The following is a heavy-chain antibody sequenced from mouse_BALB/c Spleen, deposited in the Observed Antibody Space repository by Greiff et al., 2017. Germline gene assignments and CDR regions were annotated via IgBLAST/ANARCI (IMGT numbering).Heavy chain of an antibody. D-gene: IGHD2-4*01. CDR3: ARDNDYDAAYFDY. J-gene: IGHJ2*01. CDR1: GFTFSDYY. Sequence: EVQRVESGGGLVKPGGSLKLSCAASGFTFSDYYMYWVRQTPEKRLEWVATISDGGSYTYYPDSVKGRFTISRDNAKNNLYLQMSSLKSEDTAMYYCARDNDYDAAYFDYWGQGTTLTVSS. CDR2: ISDGGSYT. V-gene: IGHV5-4*02.